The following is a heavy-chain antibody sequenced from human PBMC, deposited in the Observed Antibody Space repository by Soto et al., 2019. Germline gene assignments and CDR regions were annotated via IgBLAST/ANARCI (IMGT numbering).Heavy chain of an antibody. Sequence: QVQLVESGGGVVQPGRSLRLSCAASGFTFSSYGRHWVRQAPGKGLEWVAVIWEDGSNKYYADSVKGRFTISRDNSKNTLYLQMNRLRAEDTAVYYCARTTTVTTGSNDYWGQGTLVTVSS. D-gene: IGHD4-17*01. CDR1: GFTFSSYG. J-gene: IGHJ4*02. CDR2: IWEDGSNK. V-gene: IGHV3-33*01. CDR3: ARTTTVTTGSNDY.